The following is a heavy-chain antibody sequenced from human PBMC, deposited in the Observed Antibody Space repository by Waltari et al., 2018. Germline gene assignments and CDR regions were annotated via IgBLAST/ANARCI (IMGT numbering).Heavy chain of an antibody. V-gene: IGHV4-59*08. CDR3: ARLPTKYYDSIGWGFFDQ. J-gene: IGHJ4*02. CDR1: GDFLSDDH. CDR2: LRNTGGT. Sequence: QVQLQESGPGLVTPSETLSLTCTVSGDFLSDDHWPWIRQAPGKGLEWIAYLRNTGGTKCTPSLQSRVTVSAVTSKKQFFLRLTSVTAADTAVYYCARLPTKYYDSIGWGFFDQWGQGILVTVSS. D-gene: IGHD3-22*01.